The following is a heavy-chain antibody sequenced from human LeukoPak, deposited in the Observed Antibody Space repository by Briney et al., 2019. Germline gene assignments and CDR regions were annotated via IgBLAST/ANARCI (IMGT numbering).Heavy chain of an antibody. J-gene: IGHJ4*02. Sequence: SETLSLTCTVSGGSISSYYWSWIRQPPGKGLEWIGYIYYSGSTNYNPSLKSRVTISVDTSKNQFSLKLSSVTAADTAVYYCARVNGDYTFDYWGQGTLVTVSS. CDR1: GGSISSYY. V-gene: IGHV4-59*01. CDR2: IYYSGST. CDR3: ARVNGDYTFDY. D-gene: IGHD4-17*01.